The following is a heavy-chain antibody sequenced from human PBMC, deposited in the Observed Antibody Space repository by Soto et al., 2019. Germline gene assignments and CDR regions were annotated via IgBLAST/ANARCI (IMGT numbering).Heavy chain of an antibody. CDR1: GYTFTKYG. Sequence: ASVKVSCKASGYTFTKYGISWVRQAPGQGLEWMGWISVYNGNTNYAQELHDRVTVTTDTSTSTAYMELKSLRSDDTAVYYCVRRLAVAGTSNQYYYYMDVWGKGTTVTVSS. CDR2: ISVYNGNT. V-gene: IGHV1-18*01. CDR3: VRRLAVAGTSNQYYYYMDV. D-gene: IGHD6-19*01. J-gene: IGHJ6*03.